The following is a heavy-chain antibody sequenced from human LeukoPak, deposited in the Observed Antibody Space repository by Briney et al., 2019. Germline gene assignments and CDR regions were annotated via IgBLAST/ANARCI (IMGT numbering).Heavy chain of an antibody. CDR2: LSGSGDST. J-gene: IGHJ4*02. CDR1: GFTFSNYA. CDR3: AKPIVGNSLGFDC. D-gene: IGHD1-26*01. V-gene: IGHV3-23*01. Sequence: GGSLRLSCAVSGFTFSNYAMRWVRQAPGKGLEWVSSLSGSGDSTYYAESVKDRFSISRDNSKNTLYLQMDSLRVEDTAVYYCAKPIVGNSLGFDCWGQGTLVTVSS.